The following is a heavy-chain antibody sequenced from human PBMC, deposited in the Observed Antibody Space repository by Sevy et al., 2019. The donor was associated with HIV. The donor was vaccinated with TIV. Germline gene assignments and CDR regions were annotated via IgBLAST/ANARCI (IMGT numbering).Heavy chain of an antibody. J-gene: IGHJ6*02. CDR3: ASGRYSSSWTRYYDYAMAV. V-gene: IGHV4-61*02. CDR1: GGSISSGSYY. CDR2: LYINGNT. Sequence: SETLSLTCTVSGGSISSGSYYWSWIRQSAGKGLEWIGRLYINGNTNYNPSLKSRVTMSVDTSKNQFSLKLSSVTAADTAVYYCASGRYSSSWTRYYDYAMAVWGQGTTVSDSS. D-gene: IGHD6-13*01.